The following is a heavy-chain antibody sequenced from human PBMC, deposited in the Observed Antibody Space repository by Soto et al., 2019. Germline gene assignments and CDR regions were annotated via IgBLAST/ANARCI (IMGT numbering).Heavy chain of an antibody. CDR3: ARASPYSSGWDNWFDP. J-gene: IGHJ5*02. CDR1: GRSISSYY. Sequence: SEPLSLTCTVCGRSISSYYWSWMRQPPGKGLEWIGYIYYSGSTNYNPSLKSRVTISVDTSKNQFSLKLSSVTAAGTAVYYCARASPYSSGWDNWFDPWGQGTLVTVS. V-gene: IGHV4-59*01. D-gene: IGHD6-19*01. CDR2: IYYSGST.